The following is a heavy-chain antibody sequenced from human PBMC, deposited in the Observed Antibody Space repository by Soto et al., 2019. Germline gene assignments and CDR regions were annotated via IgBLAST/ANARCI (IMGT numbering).Heavy chain of an antibody. J-gene: IGHJ4*02. Sequence: EEQLVESGGALVRPGESLRLSCAASGISTSSYWMGWVRQAPGRGLEWVASIKNDRSEKYYMDSLKGRCTIASDNALNSLYLQMNSLRDEDTAVYFCVTGYYRYYWGQGTLVTVAS. CDR2: IKNDRSEK. D-gene: IGHD4-4*01. CDR1: GISTSSYW. CDR3: VTGYYRYY. V-gene: IGHV3-7*03.